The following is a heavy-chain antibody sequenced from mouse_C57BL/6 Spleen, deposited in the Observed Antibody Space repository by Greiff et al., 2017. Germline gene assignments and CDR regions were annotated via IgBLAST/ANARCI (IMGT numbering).Heavy chain of an antibody. J-gene: IGHJ2*01. D-gene: IGHD2-4*01. Sequence: QVQLQQSGAELARPGASVKLSGKASGYTFTSYGISWVKQRTGQGLEWIGEIYPRSGNTYYNEKFKGKATLTADKSSSTAYMELRSLTSEDSAVYFCARGGYDYPYFDYWGQGTTLTVSS. CDR1: GYTFTSYG. CDR3: ARGGYDYPYFDY. V-gene: IGHV1-81*01. CDR2: IYPRSGNT.